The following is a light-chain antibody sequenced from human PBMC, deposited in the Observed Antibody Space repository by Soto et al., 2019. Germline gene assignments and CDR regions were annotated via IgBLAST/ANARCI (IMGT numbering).Light chain of an antibody. CDR1: QSVSSN. Sequence: EIVMTQSPATLSVSPGERATLSCRASQSVSSNLAWYQQKPGQAPRLLIYGASTRATGIPARFSGSGSGTEFTLTISRLQSEDFAVYYCQQYNTWPLTFGPGTKVDNK. J-gene: IGKJ3*01. CDR2: GAS. V-gene: IGKV3-15*01. CDR3: QQYNTWPLT.